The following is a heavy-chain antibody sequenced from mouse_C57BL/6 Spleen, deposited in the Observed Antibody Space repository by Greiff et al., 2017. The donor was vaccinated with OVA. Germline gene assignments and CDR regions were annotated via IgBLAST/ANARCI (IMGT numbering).Heavy chain of an antibody. J-gene: IGHJ4*01. V-gene: IGHV1-9*01. CDR3: AKVTEDAMDY. CDR1: GYTFTGYW. Sequence: VQLVESGAELMKPGASVKLSCKATGYTFTGYWIEWVKQSPGHGLEWIGEILPGSGSTKYNEKFKGKATLTADTSSNTAYLQLSSLTTEDAAIYYGAKVTEDAMDYWGQGTTLTVSS. CDR2: ILPGSGST.